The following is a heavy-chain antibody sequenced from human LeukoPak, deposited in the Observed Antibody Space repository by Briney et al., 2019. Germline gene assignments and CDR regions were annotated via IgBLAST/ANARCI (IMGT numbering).Heavy chain of an antibody. CDR1: GGTFSSYA. CDR2: IIPIFGTA. V-gene: IGHV1-69*06. J-gene: IGHJ5*02. CDR3: ARDRGPRNYDILTGYYTWFDP. D-gene: IGHD3-9*01. Sequence: SVKVSCKASGGTFSSYAISWVRQAPGQGLEWMGGIIPIFGTANYAQKFQGRVTITADKSTSTAYMELSSLRSEDTAVYYCARDRGPRNYDILTGYYTWFDPWGQGTLVTVSS.